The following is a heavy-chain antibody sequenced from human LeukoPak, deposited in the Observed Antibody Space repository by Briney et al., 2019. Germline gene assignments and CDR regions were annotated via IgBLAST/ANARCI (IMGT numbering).Heavy chain of an antibody. D-gene: IGHD4-17*01. J-gene: IGHJ4*02. CDR2: ISGSGGST. CDR1: GFTFSSYA. V-gene: IGHV3-23*01. CDR3: AKSKDYGDYGNPFDY. Sequence: GASLRLSSAASGFTFSSYAMSWVRQALGKGLEWVSAISGSGGSTYYADSVKGRFTISRDNSKNTLYLQMNSLRAEDTAVYYCAKSKDYGDYGNPFDYWGQGTLVTVSS.